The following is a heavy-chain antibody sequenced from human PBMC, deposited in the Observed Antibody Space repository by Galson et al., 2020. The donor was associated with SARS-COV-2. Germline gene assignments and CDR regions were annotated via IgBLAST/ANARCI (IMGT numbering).Heavy chain of an antibody. CDR1: GGSINSYY. D-gene: IGHD6-19*01. CDR2: IYTSGSP. CDR3: ARGASGWYGHAFDM. J-gene: IGHJ3*02. V-gene: IGHV4-4*07. Sequence: SEPLSLTCTVSGGSINSYYWSWIRQAAGEGLEWIGRIYTSGSPNNNPSLKSRVTMSVDTSKNQFSLKLSSVTAADTAVYYGARGASGWYGHAFDMWGQGTMVTVSS.